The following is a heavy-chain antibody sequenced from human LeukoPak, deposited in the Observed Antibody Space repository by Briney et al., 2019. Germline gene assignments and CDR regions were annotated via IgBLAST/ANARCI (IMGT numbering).Heavy chain of an antibody. CDR2: IYYSGST. D-gene: IGHD3-22*01. CDR3: AKVYYYDSSGSGAFDI. J-gene: IGHJ3*02. Sequence: SETLSLTCTVSGGSLSSSSYYWGWIRQPPGKGLEWIASIYYSGSTNYNPSLKSRVTISVDTSKNQFSLKLSSVTAADTALYYCAKVYYYDSSGSGAFDIWGQGTMVTVSS. CDR1: GGSLSSSSYY. V-gene: IGHV4-39*07.